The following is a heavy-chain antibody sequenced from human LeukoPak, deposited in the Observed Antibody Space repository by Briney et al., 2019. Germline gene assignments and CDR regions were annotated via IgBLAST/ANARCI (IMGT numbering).Heavy chain of an antibody. D-gene: IGHD3-16*01. J-gene: IGHJ6*02. V-gene: IGHV1-2*02. CDR3: AMKQGGRNYGTGI. CDR1: GYTFDGYY. Sequence: ASVRVSCRASGYTFDGYYMHWLRQAPGQGLEWMGWINPNSGATGYAQEFQGRVTMTSDTSITTVFMELSSLTPDDTAMYYCAMKQGGRNYGTGIWGQGTTVTASS. CDR2: INPNSGAT.